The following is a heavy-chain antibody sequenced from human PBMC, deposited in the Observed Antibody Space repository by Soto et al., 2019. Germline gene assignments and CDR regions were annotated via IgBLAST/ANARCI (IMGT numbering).Heavy chain of an antibody. CDR1: EFTFANAW. CDR2: IKSKAGGGTT. J-gene: IGHJ4*02. Sequence: GGSLSLSCAASEFTFANAWSSWVRQAPGKGLEWVGRIKSKAGGGTTDYAAPVKGRFTISRDESQNTLYLQMNSLKTEDTAVYYCTSLYYGHWGQGTLVTVSS. D-gene: IGHD4-17*01. CDR3: TSLYYGH. V-gene: IGHV3-15*01.